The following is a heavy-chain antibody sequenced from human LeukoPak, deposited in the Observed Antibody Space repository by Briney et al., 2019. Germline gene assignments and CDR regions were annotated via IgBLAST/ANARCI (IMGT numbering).Heavy chain of an antibody. CDR3: ARHSEKNSSFAFYI. Sequence: GGSLRLSCAASGVTFSNYWMSWVRQAPGKGLEWVVNINLDGSEKDYVDSLKGRCTISRDDAKNSLYLQVNTLRAEDTAVYYCARHSEKNSSFAFYIWGQGTVVTVSS. D-gene: IGHD6-13*01. J-gene: IGHJ3*02. V-gene: IGHV3-7*01. CDR2: INLDGSEK. CDR1: GVTFSNYW.